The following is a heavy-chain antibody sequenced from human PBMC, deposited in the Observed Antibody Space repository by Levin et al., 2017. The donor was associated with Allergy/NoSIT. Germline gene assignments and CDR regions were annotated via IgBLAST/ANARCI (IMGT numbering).Heavy chain of an antibody. Sequence: SETLSLTCTVSGGSISSYYWSWIRQPPGKGLEWIGYIYYSGSTNYNPSLKSRVTISVDTSKNQFSLKLSSVTAADTAVYYCARGPPVITSLFRGYGMDVWGQGTTVTVSS. D-gene: IGHD2-21*01. J-gene: IGHJ6*02. CDR2: IYYSGST. V-gene: IGHV4-59*01. CDR3: ARGPPVITSLFRGYGMDV. CDR1: GGSISSYY.